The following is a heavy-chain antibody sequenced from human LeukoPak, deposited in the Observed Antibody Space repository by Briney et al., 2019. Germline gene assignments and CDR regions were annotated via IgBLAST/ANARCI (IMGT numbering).Heavy chain of an antibody. J-gene: IGHJ6*04. Sequence: INPNSGGTNYAQKFQGRVTMTRDTSISTAYMELSRLRSDDTAVYYCARDDYSSTSCKRMDVWGKGTTVTVSS. CDR2: INPNSGGT. CDR3: ARDDYSSTSCKRMDV. V-gene: IGHV1-2*02. D-gene: IGHD2-2*01.